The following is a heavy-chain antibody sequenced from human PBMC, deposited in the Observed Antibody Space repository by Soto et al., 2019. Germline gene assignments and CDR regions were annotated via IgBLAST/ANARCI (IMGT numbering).Heavy chain of an antibody. D-gene: IGHD6-6*01. CDR3: ARDNPSSSSLDY. J-gene: IGHJ4*02. CDR2: IWYDGSNK. V-gene: IGHV3-33*01. Sequence: GGSLRLSCAASGFTFSSYGMHWVRQAPGKGLEWVAVIWYDGSNKYYADSVKGRFTISRDNSKNTLYLQMNSLRAEDTAVYYCARDNPSSSSLDYWGQGTLVTVSS. CDR1: GFTFSSYG.